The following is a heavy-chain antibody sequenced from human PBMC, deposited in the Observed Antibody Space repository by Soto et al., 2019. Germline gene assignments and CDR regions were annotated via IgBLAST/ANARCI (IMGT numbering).Heavy chain of an antibody. CDR2: IYYNGST. J-gene: IGHJ3*02. V-gene: IGHV4-59*01. Sequence: QVQLQESGPGLVKPSETLSLTCTVSGGSISSYYWSWIRQPPGKGLEWIGYIYYNGSTNYNPSLKSRVTISVDTSKNQSSLKLSSVTAADTAVYYCARARPYDSSGVDAFDIWGQGTMVTVSS. CDR3: ARARPYDSSGVDAFDI. CDR1: GGSISSYY. D-gene: IGHD3-22*01.